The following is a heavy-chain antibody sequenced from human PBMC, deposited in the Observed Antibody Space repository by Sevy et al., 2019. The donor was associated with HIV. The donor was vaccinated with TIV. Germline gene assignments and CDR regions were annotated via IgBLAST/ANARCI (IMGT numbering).Heavy chain of an antibody. CDR2: IYYSGST. CDR1: GGSISSYY. D-gene: IGHD3-3*01. V-gene: IGHV4-59*01. CDR3: ARDRTYYDFWSDYPHGAFDI. Sequence: SETLSLTCTVSGGSISSYYWSWIRQPPGKGLEWIGYIYYSGSTNYNPSLKSRVTISVDTSKNQFSLKLSSVTAADTAVYYCARDRTYYDFWSDYPHGAFDIWGQRTMVTVSS. J-gene: IGHJ3*02.